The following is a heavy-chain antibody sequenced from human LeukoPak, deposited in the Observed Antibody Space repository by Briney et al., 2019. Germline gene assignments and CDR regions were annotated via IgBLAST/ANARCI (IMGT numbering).Heavy chain of an antibody. CDR1: GFTFSSYG. J-gene: IGHJ5*02. V-gene: IGHV3-33*01. Sequence: GGSLRLSCAASGFTFSSYGMHWVRQAPGKGLEWVAVIWYDGSSKYYADSVKGRFTISRDNSKNTLYLQMNSLRAEDTAVYYCARDEGIYYYGSGSHNWFDPWGQGTLVTVSS. CDR2: IWYDGSSK. D-gene: IGHD3-10*01. CDR3: ARDEGIYYYGSGSHNWFDP.